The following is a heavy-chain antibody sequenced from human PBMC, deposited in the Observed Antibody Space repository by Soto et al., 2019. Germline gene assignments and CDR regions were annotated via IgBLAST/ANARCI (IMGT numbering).Heavy chain of an antibody. V-gene: IGHV3-23*01. Sequence: PGGSLRLSXAASGFTFSSYAMSWVRQAPGKGLEWVSAISGSGGSTYYADSVKGRFTISRDNSKNTLYLQMNSLRAEDTAVYYCAKDKAMIVVHPDYWGQGTLVTVSS. D-gene: IGHD3-22*01. J-gene: IGHJ4*02. CDR1: GFTFSSYA. CDR2: ISGSGGST. CDR3: AKDKAMIVVHPDY.